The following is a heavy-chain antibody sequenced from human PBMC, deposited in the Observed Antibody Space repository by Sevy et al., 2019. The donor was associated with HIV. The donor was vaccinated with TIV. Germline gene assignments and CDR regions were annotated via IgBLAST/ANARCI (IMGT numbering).Heavy chain of an antibody. D-gene: IGHD1-26*01. J-gene: IGHJ4*02. CDR2: INNDGTYI. CDR1: GFNFRDYS. V-gene: IGHV3-21*06. CDR3: VRDGGDEYGAGSYNGPFDY. Sequence: GGSLRLSCVVSGFNFRDYSVNWVRQAPGKGLEWVSSINNDGTYIFYGDSVKGRFTVSRDNAKNTLYLHMNSLRADDTAVYYCVRDGGDEYGAGSYNGPFDYWGRGTLVTVS.